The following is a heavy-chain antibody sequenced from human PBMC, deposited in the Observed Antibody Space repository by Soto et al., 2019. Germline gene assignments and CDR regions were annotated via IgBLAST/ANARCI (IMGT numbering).Heavy chain of an antibody. J-gene: IGHJ6*03. CDR1: GYTFTSYD. V-gene: IGHV1-8*01. CDR3: ARGHFHRGYYHMDV. Sequence: ASVKVSCKASGYTFTSYDINWVRQATGQGLEWMGWMNPNSGNTGYAQKFQGRVTMTRNTSISTAYMELSSLRSEDTAVYYCARGHFHRGYYHMDVWGKGTTVTVSS. CDR2: MNPNSGNT. D-gene: IGHD3-10*01.